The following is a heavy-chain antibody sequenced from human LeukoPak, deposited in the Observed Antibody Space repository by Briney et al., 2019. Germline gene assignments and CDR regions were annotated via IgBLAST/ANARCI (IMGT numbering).Heavy chain of an antibody. Sequence: GASVKVSCKASGYTFTGYYMHWVRQAPGRGLEWMGWINPNSGGTNYAQKFQGRVTMTRDTSISTAYMELSRLRSDDTAVYYCARELDRFGYMDVWGKGTTVTVSS. CDR2: INPNSGGT. V-gene: IGHV1-2*02. J-gene: IGHJ6*03. CDR3: ARELDRFGYMDV. D-gene: IGHD3-10*01. CDR1: GYTFTGYY.